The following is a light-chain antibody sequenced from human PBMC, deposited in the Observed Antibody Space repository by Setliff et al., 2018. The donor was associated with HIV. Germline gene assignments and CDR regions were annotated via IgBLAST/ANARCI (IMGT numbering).Light chain of an antibody. CDR3: SSYTTSSTLYV. Sequence: QSALTQPASVSGSPGQAVTISCTGASRDVGGYAYVSWYQQAPGKAPKLLIYDINNRASGFSDRFSGSRSGNTASLTISGLQVEDEADYYCSSYTTSSTLYVFGPGTKVTVL. CDR1: SRDVGGYAY. V-gene: IGLV2-14*03. CDR2: DIN. J-gene: IGLJ1*01.